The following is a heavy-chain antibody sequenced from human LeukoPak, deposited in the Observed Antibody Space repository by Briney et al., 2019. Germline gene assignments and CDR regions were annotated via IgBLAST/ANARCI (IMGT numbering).Heavy chain of an antibody. J-gene: IGHJ4*02. Sequence: ASVKVSCKASGYTFAGYYMHWVRQAPGQGLEWMGWINPNSGGTNYAQKFQGRFTMTRDTSISTAYMELSRLRSDDTAVYYCARARGVVIPFDYWGQGTLVTVSS. D-gene: IGHD3-3*01. V-gene: IGHV1-2*02. CDR1: GYTFAGYY. CDR3: ARARGVVIPFDY. CDR2: INPNSGGT.